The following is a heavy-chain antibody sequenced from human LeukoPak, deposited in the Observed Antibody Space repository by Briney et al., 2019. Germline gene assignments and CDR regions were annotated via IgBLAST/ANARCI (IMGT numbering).Heavy chain of an antibody. J-gene: IGHJ4*02. V-gene: IGHV3-30*03. CDR3: ARGQARAYYYDSSGYYSD. D-gene: IGHD3-22*01. Sequence: PGGSLRLSCAASGFTFSSYGMDWVRQAPGKGLEWVAVISYDGSNKYYADSVKGRFTISRDNSKNTLYLQMNSLRAEDTAVYYCARGQARAYYYDSSGYYSDWGQGTLVTVSS. CDR2: ISYDGSNK. CDR1: GFTFSSYG.